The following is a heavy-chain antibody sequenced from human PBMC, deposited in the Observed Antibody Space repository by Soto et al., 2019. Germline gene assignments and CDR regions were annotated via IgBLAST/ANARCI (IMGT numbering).Heavy chain of an antibody. D-gene: IGHD2-21*01. CDR2: IYYSGST. CDR3: AREGTYCGGDCSFSAFDI. V-gene: IGHV4-59*01. Sequence: SETLSLTCTVSGGSISSYYWSWIRQPPGKGLEWIGYIYYSGSTNYNPSLKSRVTISVDTSKNQFSLKLSSVTAADTAVYYCAREGTYCGGDCSFSAFDIWGQGTMVTVSS. CDR1: GGSISSYY. J-gene: IGHJ3*02.